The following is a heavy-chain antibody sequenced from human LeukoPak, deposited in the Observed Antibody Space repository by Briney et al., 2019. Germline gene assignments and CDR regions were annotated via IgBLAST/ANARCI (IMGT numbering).Heavy chain of an antibody. CDR3: AADSAITMVRGAIDY. CDR2: IIPIFGTA. Sequence: LVKVSCKASGGTFSSYAISWVRQAPGQGLEWMGGIIPIFGTANYAQKFQGRVTITADESTSTAYMELSSLRSEDTAVYYCAADSAITMVRGAIDYWGQGTLVTVSS. J-gene: IGHJ4*02. V-gene: IGHV1-69*01. D-gene: IGHD3-10*01. CDR1: GGTFSSYA.